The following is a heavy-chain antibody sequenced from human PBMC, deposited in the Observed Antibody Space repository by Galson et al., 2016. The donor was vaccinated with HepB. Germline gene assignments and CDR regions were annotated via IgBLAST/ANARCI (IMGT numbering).Heavy chain of an antibody. CDR2: INPSGGSS. CDR1: GFTFATYA. D-gene: IGHD3-10*01. V-gene: IGHV3-23*01. CDR3: ARHLRVGSGSHRDVFDI. J-gene: IGHJ3*02. Sequence: SLRLSCAASGFTFATYAMTWVRQAPGKGLEWVSSINPSGGSSHNADSVKGRFTTSRDNSKFTLYLQMSSLRAEDTAVYYFARHLRVGSGSHRDVFDIWGQGTMVSVSS.